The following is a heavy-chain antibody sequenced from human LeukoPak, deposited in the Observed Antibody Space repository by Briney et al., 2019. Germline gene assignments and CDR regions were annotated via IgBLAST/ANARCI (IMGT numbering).Heavy chain of an antibody. CDR2: ISSDGTIT. CDR3: ARGGLGYCANGVCYDDPFDI. CDR1: GFTLSSYW. J-gene: IGHJ3*02. V-gene: IGHV3-74*03. Sequence: GGSLRLSCAASGFTLSSYWMHWVRQAPGKGLVWLSRISSDGTITTYADPVKGRFTISRDDAKNTLYLQMNSLRAEDTAVYYCARGGLGYCANGVCYDDPFDIWGQGTVVTVSS. D-gene: IGHD2-8*01.